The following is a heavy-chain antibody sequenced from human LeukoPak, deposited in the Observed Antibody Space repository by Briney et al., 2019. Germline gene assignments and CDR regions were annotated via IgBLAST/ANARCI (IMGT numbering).Heavy chain of an antibody. J-gene: IGHJ4*02. CDR1: GYTFTGYY. D-gene: IGHD3-22*01. CDR2: INPNSGGT. V-gene: IGHV1-2*02. CDR3: ARLPLGPVDSSGYYRTGD. Sequence: PGASVKVSCKASGYTFTGYYMHWVRQAPGQGLEWMGWINPNSGGTNYAQKFQGRVTMTRGTSISTAYMELSRLRSDDTAVCYCARLPLGPVDSSGYYRTGDWGQGTLVTVSS.